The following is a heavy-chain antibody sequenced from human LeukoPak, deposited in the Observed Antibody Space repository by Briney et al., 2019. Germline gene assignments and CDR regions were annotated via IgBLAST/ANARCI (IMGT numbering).Heavy chain of an antibody. CDR1: GGTFTSYG. CDR2: ISAYNGNT. V-gene: IGHV1-18*01. Sequence: ASVKVSCKASGGTFTSYGISWVRQAHGQGLEWMGWISAYNGNTNYAQKFQGRVTMTTDTFTSTAYMELRSLRSDDTAMYHCARDTDTGNYYGSGSYYSPPGYWGQGTLVTVSS. D-gene: IGHD3-10*01. CDR3: ARDTDTGNYYGSGSYYSPPGY. J-gene: IGHJ4*02.